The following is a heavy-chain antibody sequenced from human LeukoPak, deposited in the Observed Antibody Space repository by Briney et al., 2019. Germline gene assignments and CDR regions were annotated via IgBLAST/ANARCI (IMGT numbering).Heavy chain of an antibody. CDR2: IYYSGST. J-gene: IGHJ4*02. Sequence: SETLSLTCTVSGGSISSYYWSWIRQPPGKGLEWIGYIYYSGSTNYNPSLKSRVTISVDTSKNQFSLKLSSVTAADTAVYYCAGGDGYNYRRYFDYWGQGTLVTVSS. CDR3: AGGDGYNYRRYFDY. CDR1: GGSISSYY. V-gene: IGHV4-59*01. D-gene: IGHD5-24*01.